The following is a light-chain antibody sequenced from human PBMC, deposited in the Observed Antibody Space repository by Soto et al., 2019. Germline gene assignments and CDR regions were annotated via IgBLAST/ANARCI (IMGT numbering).Light chain of an antibody. J-gene: IGLJ2*01. CDR3: SSYSGTSTVI. V-gene: IGLV2-14*01. CDR1: STDLGRYNY. Sequence: QSVLTQPASVSGSPGQSITLSCTGTSTDLGRYNYVSWFQHHPGKAPKLIIYEVANRPAGVSDRFSGSKSGNTASLTISGLQAGDEADYYCSSYSGTSTVIFGGGTKVTVL. CDR2: EVA.